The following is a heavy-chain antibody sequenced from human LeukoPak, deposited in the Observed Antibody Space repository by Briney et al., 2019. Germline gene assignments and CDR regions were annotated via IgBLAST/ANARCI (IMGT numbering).Heavy chain of an antibody. CDR2: INPNSGGT. CDR1: GYTFTGYY. CDR3: ARAHGSGSYYYYYYMDV. J-gene: IGHJ6*03. Sequence: ASVKVSCKASGYTFTGYYMHWVRQAPGQGLEWMGWINPNSGGTNYAQKLQGRVTMTTDTSTSTAYMELRSLRSDDTAVYYCARAHGSGSYYYYYYMDVWGKGTTVTISS. V-gene: IGHV1-2*02. D-gene: IGHD3-10*01.